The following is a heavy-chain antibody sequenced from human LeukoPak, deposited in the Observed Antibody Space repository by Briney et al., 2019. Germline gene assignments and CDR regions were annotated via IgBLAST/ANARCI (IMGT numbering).Heavy chain of an antibody. CDR1: GFTLSNYP. Sequence: GGSLRLSCAASGFTLSNYPMGWVCQAPGKGLEWLSAIGEEKSGSWTKSADSVKGRFTISRDNSENTLYLQMDSLTVEDTAVYYCAKAGVISGWDYWGQGVLVTVSS. CDR3: AKAGVISGWDY. D-gene: IGHD3-3*02. CDR2: IGEEKSGSWT. V-gene: IGHV3-23*01. J-gene: IGHJ4*02.